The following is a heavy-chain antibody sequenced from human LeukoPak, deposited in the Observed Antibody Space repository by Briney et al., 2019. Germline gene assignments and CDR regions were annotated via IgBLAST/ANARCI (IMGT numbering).Heavy chain of an antibody. J-gene: IGHJ4*02. Sequence: SETLSLTCTVSGGSISSYYWSWIRQPPGKGLEWIGYIYYSGSTNYNPSPKSRVTISVDTSKNQFSLKLSSVTAADTAVYYCARLGARSSGDLDYWGQGTLVTVSS. D-gene: IGHD3-10*01. CDR1: GGSISSYY. V-gene: IGHV4-59*08. CDR3: ARLGARSSGDLDY. CDR2: IYYSGST.